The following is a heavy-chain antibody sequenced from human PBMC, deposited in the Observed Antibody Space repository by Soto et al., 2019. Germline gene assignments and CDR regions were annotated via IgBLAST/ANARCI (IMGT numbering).Heavy chain of an antibody. CDR3: AAEPGGGGY. V-gene: IGHV3-53*01. J-gene: IGHJ4*02. CDR1: GFTVSNNY. D-gene: IGHD3-10*01. CDR2: IYSGGYT. Sequence: EVQLVESGGGLIQPGGSLRLSCAVSGFTVSNNYMSWVRQAPGKGLEGVSVIYSGGYTAYGDSVKGRFTISRDNSKNTIYLQKTGRSAPDPALYSGAAEPGGGGYWGQGTLVTVSS.